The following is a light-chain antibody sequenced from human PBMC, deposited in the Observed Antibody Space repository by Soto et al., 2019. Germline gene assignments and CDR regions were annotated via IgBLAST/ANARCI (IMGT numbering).Light chain of an antibody. J-gene: IGKJ5*01. Sequence: EIVLTQSPASLSLSPGERATLSCRASQSFDSYLVWYQQKPGQAPRLLIFGASNRATGIPARFSGSGSGTEFTLTISSLQSEDFAVYYCQQYNNWPPITFGQGTRLETK. CDR2: GAS. CDR1: QSFDSY. V-gene: IGKV3D-15*01. CDR3: QQYNNWPPIT.